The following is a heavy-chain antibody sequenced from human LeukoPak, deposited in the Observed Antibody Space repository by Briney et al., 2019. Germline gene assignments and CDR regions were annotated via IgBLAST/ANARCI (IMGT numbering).Heavy chain of an antibody. V-gene: IGHV4-34*01. Sequence: PSETLSLTCAVYGGSFSGYYWSWIRQPPGKGLEWIGEINHSGSTNYNPSLKSRVTISVDTSKNQFSLQLNSVTPADTAVYYCARGLLWFGDLKGDWFDPWGQGTLVTVSS. D-gene: IGHD3-10*01. CDR3: ARGLLWFGDLKGDWFDP. CDR1: GGSFSGYY. CDR2: INHSGST. J-gene: IGHJ5*02.